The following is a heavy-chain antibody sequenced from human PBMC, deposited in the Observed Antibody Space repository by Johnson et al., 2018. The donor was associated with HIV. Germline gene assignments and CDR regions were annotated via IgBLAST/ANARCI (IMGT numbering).Heavy chain of an antibody. CDR2: ISGSGGST. J-gene: IGHJ3*02. V-gene: IGHV3-23*04. Sequence: VQLVESGGGVVQPGRSLRLSCAASGFTFSSYAMHWVRQAPGKGLEWVSAISGSGGSTYYADSVKGRFTISRDNSKNTLYLQMNSLRAEDTTVDYCARGEQWLVPDSEDAFDIWGQGTMVTVSS. D-gene: IGHD6-19*01. CDR3: ARGEQWLVPDSEDAFDI. CDR1: GFTFSSYA.